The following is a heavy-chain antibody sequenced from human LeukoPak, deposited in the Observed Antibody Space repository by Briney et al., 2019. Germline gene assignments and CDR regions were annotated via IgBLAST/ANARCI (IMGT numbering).Heavy chain of an antibody. Sequence: SETLSLTCTVSGGSISSYYWSWIRQPPGKGLEWIGYNYYSGSTNYNPSLKSRVTISVDTSKNQFSLKLSSVTAADTAVYYCARGSMSNYYYYYMDVWGKGTTVTVSS. CDR1: GGSISSYY. V-gene: IGHV4-59*01. CDR2: NYYSGST. CDR3: ARGSMSNYYYYYMDV. J-gene: IGHJ6*03. D-gene: IGHD2/OR15-2a*01.